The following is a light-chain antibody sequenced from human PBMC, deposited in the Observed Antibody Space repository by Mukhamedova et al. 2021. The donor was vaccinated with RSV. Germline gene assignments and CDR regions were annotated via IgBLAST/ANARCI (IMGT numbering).Light chain of an antibody. J-gene: IGKJ4*01. CDR3: QQYGSSLPLT. CDR1: QSVSSSY. Sequence: GERATLSCRASQSVSSSYLAWYQQKPGQAPRLLIYGASSRATGIPDRFSGSGSGTDFTLTISRLEPEDFAVYYCQQYGSSLPLT. V-gene: IGKV3-20*01. CDR2: GAS.